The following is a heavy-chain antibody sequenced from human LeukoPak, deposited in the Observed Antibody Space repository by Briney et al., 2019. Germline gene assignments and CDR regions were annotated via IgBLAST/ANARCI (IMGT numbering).Heavy chain of an antibody. V-gene: IGHV3-48*03. Sequence: GGSLRLSCAASGFTFSSYEMNWVRQAPGKGLEWISYISSSGSSIQHADSVKGRFTISRDNAKNTLYLQMNSLRAEDTAVYYCAKSLGAPDNYWGQGTLVTVSS. CDR3: AKSLGAPDNY. CDR2: ISSSGSSI. CDR1: GFTFSSYE. J-gene: IGHJ4*02. D-gene: IGHD1-26*01.